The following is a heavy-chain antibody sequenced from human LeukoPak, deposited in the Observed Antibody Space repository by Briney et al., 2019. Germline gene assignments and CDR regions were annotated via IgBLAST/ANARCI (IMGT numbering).Heavy chain of an antibody. CDR3: AKDEYSSSSFYYYYYMDV. D-gene: IGHD6-6*01. V-gene: IGHV3-23*01. Sequence: PGGSLRLSCAASGFTFSSYAMSWVRQAPGKGLEGVSAISGSGGSTYYADSVKGRFTISRDNSKNTLYLQMNSLRAEDTAVYYCAKDEYSSSSFYYYYYMDVWGKGTTVTVSS. CDR1: GFTFSSYA. J-gene: IGHJ6*03. CDR2: ISGSGGST.